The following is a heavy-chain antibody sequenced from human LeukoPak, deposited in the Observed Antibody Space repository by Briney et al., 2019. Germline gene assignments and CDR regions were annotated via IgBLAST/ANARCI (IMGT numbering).Heavy chain of an antibody. D-gene: IGHD2-15*01. J-gene: IGHJ4*02. CDR2: ISSSSSYI. CDR1: GFTFSSYS. Sequence: GGSLRLSCAASGFTFSSYSMNWVRQAPGKGLEWVSSISSSSSYIYYADSVKGRFTISRDNAKNSLYLQMNSLRAEDTAVYYCARLRVTLVVEVFDYWGQGTLVTVSS. CDR3: ARLRVTLVVEVFDY. V-gene: IGHV3-21*01.